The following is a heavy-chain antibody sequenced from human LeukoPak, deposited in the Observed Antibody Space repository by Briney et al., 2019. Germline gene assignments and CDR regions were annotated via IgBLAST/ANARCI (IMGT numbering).Heavy chain of an antibody. J-gene: IGHJ4*02. D-gene: IGHD6-19*01. CDR2: SSGSGGST. Sequence: GGSLRLSCASSGFNFSDYAMSWVRPAQGQGLDWVSASSGSGGSTYYADSVKGRFTMCRDNSKNPLYLQMNSLRAEDTAVYYCAKIPDTSGWYEFDYWGQGTLVTVSS. CDR3: AKIPDTSGWYEFDY. V-gene: IGHV3-23*01. CDR1: GFNFSDYA.